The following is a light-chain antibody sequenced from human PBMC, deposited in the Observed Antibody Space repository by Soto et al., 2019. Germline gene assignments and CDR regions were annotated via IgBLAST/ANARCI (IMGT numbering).Light chain of an antibody. J-gene: IGKJ1*01. CDR2: AAS. V-gene: IGKV1-8*01. Sequence: AIRMTQSPSSFSPSTGDSATITCRASQGISSYLAWYQQKPGKAPKLLIYAASTLQSGVPSRFSGSGSGTDFTLTISCLQSEDFATYYCQQYYSYPRTFGQGTKVDIK. CDR3: QQYYSYPRT. CDR1: QGISSY.